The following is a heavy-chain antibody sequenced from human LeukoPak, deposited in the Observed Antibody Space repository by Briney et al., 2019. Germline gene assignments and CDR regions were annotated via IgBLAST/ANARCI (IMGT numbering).Heavy chain of an antibody. J-gene: IGHJ4*02. Sequence: PGGSLRLSCVVSGFTVSSNYMSWVRQAPGKGLDWVSIIYSGGSTNYADSVKGRFTISRDNPKNTLYLQMNSLRAEDTAVYYCARDRTYDSSGYYFDYWGQGALVTVSS. CDR1: GFTVSSNY. V-gene: IGHV3-66*01. D-gene: IGHD3-22*01. CDR2: IYSGGST. CDR3: ARDRTYDSSGYYFDY.